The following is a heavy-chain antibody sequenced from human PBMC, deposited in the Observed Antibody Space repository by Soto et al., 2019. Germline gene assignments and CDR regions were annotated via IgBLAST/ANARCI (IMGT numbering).Heavy chain of an antibody. J-gene: IGHJ4*01. V-gene: IGHV3-33*01. Sequence: QVQLVESGGGVVQPGRSLRLSCAASGFTFSSYGMHWVRQAPGKGLERVAVIWYDGSNKYYADSVKGRFTISRDNSKNRLYLQMNGLRAADTAVYYCARSIRIAAAGTYYFYYCGHGTLVTVSS. D-gene: IGHD6-13*01. CDR1: GFTFSSYG. CDR2: IWYDGSNK. CDR3: ARSIRIAAAGTYYFYY.